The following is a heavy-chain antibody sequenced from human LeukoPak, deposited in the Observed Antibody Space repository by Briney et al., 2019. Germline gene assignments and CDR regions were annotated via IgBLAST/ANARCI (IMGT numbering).Heavy chain of an antibody. D-gene: IGHD1-14*01. CDR2: IYQSGST. CDR1: GGSFSGYY. CDR3: ARHAHQPKTYDY. Sequence: SETLSLTCAVYGGSFSGYYWSWIRQPPGKGLEWIGEIYQSGSTNYNPSLKSRVTISVDTSKNQFSLKLSSVTAADTAVYYCARHAHQPKTYDYWGQGTLVTVSS. V-gene: IGHV4-34*01. J-gene: IGHJ4*01.